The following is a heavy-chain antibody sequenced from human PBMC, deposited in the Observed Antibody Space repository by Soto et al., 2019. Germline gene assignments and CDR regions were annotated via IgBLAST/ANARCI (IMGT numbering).Heavy chain of an antibody. CDR3: AKDGSRKDDY. CDR2: ISDSGTKT. Sequence: GGSLRLSCSASGFSISDYAMSWVRQAPGKGLEWVSSISDSGTKTFYADSVKGRFAISRDTSKNTVYMQMNNLRVEDTALYYCAKDGSRKDDYWGQGTVVTVSS. V-gene: IGHV3-23*01. D-gene: IGHD6-13*01. CDR1: GFSISDYA. J-gene: IGHJ4*02.